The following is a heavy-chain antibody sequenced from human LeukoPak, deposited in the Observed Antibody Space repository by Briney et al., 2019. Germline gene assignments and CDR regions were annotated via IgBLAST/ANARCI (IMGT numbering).Heavy chain of an antibody. CDR2: INHSGST. CDR3: ARIVVPAAIGRVYYYGMDV. D-gene: IGHD2-2*02. Sequence: SETLSLTCAVYGGSFSGYYWSWIRQPPGKGLEWIGEINHSGSTNYNPSLKSRVTISVDTSKNQFSLKLSSVTAADTAVYYCARIVVPAAIGRVYYYGMDVWGQGTMVTVSS. V-gene: IGHV4-34*01. CDR1: GGSFSGYY. J-gene: IGHJ6*02.